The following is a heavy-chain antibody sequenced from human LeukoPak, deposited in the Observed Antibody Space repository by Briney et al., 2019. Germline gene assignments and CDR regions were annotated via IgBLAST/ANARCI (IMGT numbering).Heavy chain of an antibody. CDR2: IKQDGSEK. J-gene: IGHJ4*02. CDR3: AKDPHYYDSSGYYDY. Sequence: PGGSLRLSCAASGFTFSSYWMSWVRQAPGKGLEWVANIKQDGSEKYYADSVKGRFTISRDNSKNTLYLQMNSLRAEDTAVYYCAKDPHYYDSSGYYDYWGQGTLVTVSS. D-gene: IGHD3-22*01. CDR1: GFTFSSYW. V-gene: IGHV3-7*01.